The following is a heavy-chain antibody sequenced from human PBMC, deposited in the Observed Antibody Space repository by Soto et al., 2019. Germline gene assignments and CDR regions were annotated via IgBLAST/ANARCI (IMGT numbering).Heavy chain of an antibody. V-gene: IGHV1-46*01. D-gene: IGHD6-19*01. Sequence: QVQVLQSGAEGTEPGTSVKVSCKATGYTVTSYYMHWVRQAPGQGLEWMGLIEPNGAWPPYAQKYPGRLTVTRDTPTNTVYMDLYSLTSEDTALYFCVREGAGAAKMFDLWGQGTLVTVSS. CDR3: VREGAGAAKMFDL. CDR1: GYTVTSYY. J-gene: IGHJ5*02. CDR2: IEPNGAWP.